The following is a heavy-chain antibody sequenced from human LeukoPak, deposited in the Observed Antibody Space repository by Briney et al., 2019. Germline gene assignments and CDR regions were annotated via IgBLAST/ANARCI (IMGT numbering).Heavy chain of an antibody. CDR3: AGMRITTPTVRTLDY. V-gene: IGHV4-59*01. CDR1: GGSMSTYY. Sequence: KPSETLSLTCTVSGGSMSTYYWTWIRQPPGKALEWLGFIYYTGSTNYNPSPKSRVTISVDTSKNQFSLKLSSVTAADTAVYYCAGMRITTPTVRTLDYWGQGTLVTVSS. CDR2: IYYTGST. D-gene: IGHD1-14*01. J-gene: IGHJ4*02.